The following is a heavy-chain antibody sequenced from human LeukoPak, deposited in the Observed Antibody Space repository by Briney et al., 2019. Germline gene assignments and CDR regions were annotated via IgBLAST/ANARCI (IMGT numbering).Heavy chain of an antibody. Sequence: PGGSLRLSCAASGFTVSSNYMSWVRQAPGKGLEWVAFIWYDGSNKEYADSVKGRFTISRDNSKSTLYLQLNSLRAEDTAVYYCARDDGLAGTPFVYWGQGTLVTVSS. CDR1: GFTVSSNY. V-gene: IGHV3-33*08. D-gene: IGHD6-19*01. CDR2: IWYDGSNK. CDR3: ARDDGLAGTPFVY. J-gene: IGHJ4*02.